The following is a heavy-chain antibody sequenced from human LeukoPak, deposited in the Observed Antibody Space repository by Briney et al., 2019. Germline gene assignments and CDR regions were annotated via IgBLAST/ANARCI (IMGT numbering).Heavy chain of an antibody. Sequence: GGSLRLSCAASGFTFSSYEMNWVRLAPGKGLEWVSYISSSGSTIYYADSVKGRFTTSRDNAKNSLYLQMNSLRAEDTAVYYCAELGITTIGGVWGKGTTVTISS. V-gene: IGHV3-48*03. D-gene: IGHD3-10*02. J-gene: IGHJ6*04. CDR2: ISSSGSTI. CDR3: AELGITTIGGV. CDR1: GFTFSSYE.